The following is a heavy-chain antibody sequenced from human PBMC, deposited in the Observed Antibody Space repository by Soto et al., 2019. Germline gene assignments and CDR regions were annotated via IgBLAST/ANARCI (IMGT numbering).Heavy chain of an antibody. J-gene: IGHJ6*02. Sequence: QVQLVESGGGVVQPGRSLRLSCAASGFTFSSYAMHWVRQAPGKGLEWVAVISYDGSNKYYADSVKGRFTISRDNSKNTRHLQLNSLRAEGTAVSYCASSTYYEIYNYYGMDVWGQGTTVTVSS. CDR3: ASSTYYEIYNYYGMDV. V-gene: IGHV3-30-3*01. CDR1: GFTFSSYA. CDR2: ISYDGSNK. D-gene: IGHD3-22*01.